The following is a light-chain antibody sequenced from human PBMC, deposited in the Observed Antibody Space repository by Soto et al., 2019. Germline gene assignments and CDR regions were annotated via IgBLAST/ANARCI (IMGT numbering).Light chain of an antibody. Sequence: DIEMTQSPSSLSLSLGERVTITCRASQSVSSYLAWYQQRPGKDPKRLIYDASTMQTGVPSRFSGSGSGTDFTLTISSLQPEDVATYYCQKYGSSPCTFGQGTEVEI. CDR3: QKYGSSPCT. V-gene: IGKV1-27*01. J-gene: IGKJ1*01. CDR2: DAS. CDR1: QSVSSY.